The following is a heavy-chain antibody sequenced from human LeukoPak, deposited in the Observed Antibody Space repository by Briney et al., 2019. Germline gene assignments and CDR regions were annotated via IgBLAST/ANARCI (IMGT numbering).Heavy chain of an antibody. CDR1: GFAFIYSA. CDR2: ISGDGGNT. D-gene: IGHD6-13*01. V-gene: IGHV3-64D*06. J-gene: IGHJ4*02. CDR3: VKAAGSWYGYFDY. Sequence: PGGSLRLSCSASGFAFIYSAIHWVRQAPGKGLEYISTISGDGGNTKYADSVKGRFTISRDNSKNTLYLQMTSLRPEDTAVYYCVKAAGSWYGYFDYWGQGTLVTVSS.